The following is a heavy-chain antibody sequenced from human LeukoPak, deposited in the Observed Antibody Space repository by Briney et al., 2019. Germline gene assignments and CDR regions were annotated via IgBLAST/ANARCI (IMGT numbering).Heavy chain of an antibody. D-gene: IGHD5-18*01. CDR1: SGSISTYY. J-gene: IGHJ5*02. CDR3: ARDRYIYGSDDRWFDP. Sequence: SETLSLTCTVSSGSISTYYWSWIRQPPGKGLEWIGYIYYRVTSDYNPSLKSRVTMSVDMSTRQISLKLSSVTAADTAVYYCARDRYIYGSDDRWFDPWGQGTLVTVSS. V-gene: IGHV4-59*01. CDR2: IYYRVTS.